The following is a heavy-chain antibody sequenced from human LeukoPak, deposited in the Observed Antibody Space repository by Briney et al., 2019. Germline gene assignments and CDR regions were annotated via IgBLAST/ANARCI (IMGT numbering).Heavy chain of an antibody. CDR1: GGSISSYY. D-gene: IGHD6-13*01. CDR2: IYYSGST. J-gene: IGHJ4*02. CDR3: ARLVQLVGGNYFDY. Sequence: SETLSLTCTVSGGSISSYYWSWIRQPPGKGLEWIGYIYYSGSTNYNPSLKSRVTISVDTSKNQFSLKLSSVTAADTAVYYCARLVQLVGGNYFDYWGQGTLVTVSS. V-gene: IGHV4-59*01.